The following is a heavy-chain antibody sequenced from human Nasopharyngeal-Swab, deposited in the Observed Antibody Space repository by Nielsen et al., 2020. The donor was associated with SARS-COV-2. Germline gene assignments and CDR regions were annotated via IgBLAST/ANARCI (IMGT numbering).Heavy chain of an antibody. CDR3: ARPRGYSYGTYFDY. D-gene: IGHD5-18*01. Sequence: GGSLRLSCAASGFTFSSYAMHWVRQAPGKGLEWVAVISYDGSNKYYADSVKGRFTISRDNSKNTLYLQMNGLRAEDTAVYYCARPRGYSYGTYFDYWGQGTLVTVSS. CDR2: ISYDGSNK. V-gene: IGHV3-30-3*01. CDR1: GFTFSSYA. J-gene: IGHJ4*02.